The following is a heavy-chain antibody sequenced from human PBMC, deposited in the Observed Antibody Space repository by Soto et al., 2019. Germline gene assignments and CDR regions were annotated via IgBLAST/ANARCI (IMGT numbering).Heavy chain of an antibody. D-gene: IGHD6-13*01. V-gene: IGHV3-74*01. CDR2: INSDGSST. J-gene: IGHJ6*02. CDR1: GFTFSSYW. CDR3: ARPLSSWYVYGMDV. Sequence: EVQLVESGGGLVQPGGSLRLSCAASGFTFSSYWMQRVRQAPVKGLVWVSRINSDGSSTSYADSVKGRFTISRDNAKNTLYLQMNSLRAEDTAVYYCARPLSSWYVYGMDVWGQGTTVTVSS.